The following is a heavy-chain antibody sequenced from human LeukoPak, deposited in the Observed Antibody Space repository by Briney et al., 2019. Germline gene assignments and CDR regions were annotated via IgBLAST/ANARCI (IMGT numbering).Heavy chain of an antibody. CDR2: IYYSGST. Sequence: SETLSLTCTVSGGSISSYYWSWIRQPPGKGLEWIGNIYYSGSTNYNSSLKSRITISVDTSKNQFSLKLSSVTAADTAVYYCAKTQRNWNDYYYYYYMDVWGKGTTVTVSS. V-gene: IGHV4-59*12. CDR1: GGSISSYY. J-gene: IGHJ6*03. D-gene: IGHD1-1*01. CDR3: AKTQRNWNDYYYYYYMDV.